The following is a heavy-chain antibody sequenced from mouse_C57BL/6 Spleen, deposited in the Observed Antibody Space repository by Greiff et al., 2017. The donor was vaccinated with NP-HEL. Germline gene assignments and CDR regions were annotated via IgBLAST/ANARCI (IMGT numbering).Heavy chain of an antibody. CDR2: IWSGGST. V-gene: IGHV2-2*01. CDR1: GFSLTSYG. CDR3: ARNSDYSNYGVFAY. D-gene: IGHD2-5*01. Sequence: QVQLQQSGPGLVQPSQSLSITCTVSGFSLTSYGVHWVRQSPGKGLEWLGVIWSGGSTDYNAAFISRLSISKDNSKSQVFFKMNSLQADDTAIYYCARNSDYSNYGVFAYWGQGTLVTVSA. J-gene: IGHJ3*01.